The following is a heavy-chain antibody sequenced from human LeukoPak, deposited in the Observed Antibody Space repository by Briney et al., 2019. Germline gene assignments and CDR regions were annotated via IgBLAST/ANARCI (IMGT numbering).Heavy chain of an antibody. Sequence: GGSLRLSCAASGFTFSSYSMNWVRQAPGKGLEWVSSITTSSSYIHYADSVKGRFTISRDNAKNSLYLQMNSLRAEDTAVYYCAKGDNYYDSSGYYYVRALFDYWGQGTLVTVSS. J-gene: IGHJ4*02. D-gene: IGHD3-22*01. CDR1: GFTFSSYS. CDR3: AKGDNYYDSSGYYYVRALFDY. CDR2: ITTSSSYI. V-gene: IGHV3-21*01.